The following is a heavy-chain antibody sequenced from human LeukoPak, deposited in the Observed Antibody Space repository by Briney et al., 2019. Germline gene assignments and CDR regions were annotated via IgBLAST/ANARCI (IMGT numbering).Heavy chain of an antibody. J-gene: IGHJ5*02. V-gene: IGHV4-34*01. D-gene: IGHD2-2*01. Sequence: SETLSLTCAVYGGSFSGYYWSWIRQPPGKGLEWIGEINHSGSTNYNPSLKSRVTISVDTSKNQFSLKLSSVTAADTAVYYCARRTSLRSKGRFDPWGQGTLVTVSS. CDR2: INHSGST. CDR3: ARRTSLRSKGRFDP. CDR1: GGSFSGYY.